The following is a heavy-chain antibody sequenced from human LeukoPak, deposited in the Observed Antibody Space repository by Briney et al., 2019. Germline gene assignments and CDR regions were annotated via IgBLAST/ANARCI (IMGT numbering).Heavy chain of an antibody. CDR1: GYSFTGYY. J-gene: IGHJ4*02. CDR2: INPNSGGT. D-gene: IGHD2-2*01. CDR3: ARGVLGSSYHFDY. V-gene: IGHV1-2*02. Sequence: ASVTVSCKASGYSFTGYYMHWVRQAPGQGLAWMGWINPNSGGTNYAQKFQGRVTMTRDTSISTAYMELSRLRSDDTAVFYCARGVLGSSYHFDYWGQGTLVTVSS.